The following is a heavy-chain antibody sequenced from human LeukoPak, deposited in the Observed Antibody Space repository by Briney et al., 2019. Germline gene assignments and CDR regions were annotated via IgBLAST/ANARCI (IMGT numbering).Heavy chain of an antibody. CDR3: ARGGGTVTIDY. J-gene: IGHJ4*02. CDR1: GGSISSGGYY. CDR2: IYYSGST. Sequence: SQTLSLTCTVSGGSISSGGYYWSWIRQHPGKGLEWIGYIYYSGSTYYNPSLKSRVTIPVDTSKNQFSLKLSSVTAADTAVYYCARGGGTVTIDYWGQGTLVTVSS. D-gene: IGHD4-11*01. V-gene: IGHV4-31*03.